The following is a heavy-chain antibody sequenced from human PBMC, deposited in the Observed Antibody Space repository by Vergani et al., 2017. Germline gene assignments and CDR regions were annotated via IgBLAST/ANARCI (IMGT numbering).Heavy chain of an antibody. CDR2: INSDGSST. J-gene: IGHJ4*02. Sequence: EVQLVESGGGLVQPGGSLRLSCAASGFTFSSYWMHWVRRAPGKGLVWVSRINSDGSSTSYADSVKGRCTISRDNAKNTLYLQMNSLRAEDTAVYYCARYDCWSGMIDYWGQGTLVTGSS. D-gene: IGHD3-3*01. CDR1: GFTFSSYW. CDR3: ARYDCWSGMIDY. V-gene: IGHV3-74*01.